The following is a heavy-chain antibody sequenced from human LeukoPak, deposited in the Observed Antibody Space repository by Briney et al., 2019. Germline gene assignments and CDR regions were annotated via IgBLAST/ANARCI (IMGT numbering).Heavy chain of an antibody. CDR2: MYSSGST. CDR3: ARDSDKQPNWFDP. J-gene: IGHJ5*02. Sequence: SETLSLTCTVSGGSISNYYWSCIRQPAGKGLEWIGRMYSSGSTNYNPSLKSRVTMLADTSKNQLSLKLTSATAADTAVYYCARDSDKQPNWFDPWGQGTLVIVSS. V-gene: IGHV4-4*07. D-gene: IGHD1/OR15-1a*01. CDR1: GGSISNYY.